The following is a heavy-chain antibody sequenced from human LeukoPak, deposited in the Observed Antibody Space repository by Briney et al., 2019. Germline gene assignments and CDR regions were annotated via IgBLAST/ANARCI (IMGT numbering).Heavy chain of an antibody. CDR1: GFPFSSYS. CDR2: IGRDVTTT. Sequence: GGSLRLSCVASGFPFSSYSLTWVRQAPGQGLEWVSYIGRDVTTTYYADSVKGRFTISRDNAKNSLYLQMNGLTVDDTAVYHCARVPYASSWDNSGQGTLVTVSS. CDR3: ARVPYASSWDN. J-gene: IGHJ4*02. V-gene: IGHV3-48*01. D-gene: IGHD6-13*01.